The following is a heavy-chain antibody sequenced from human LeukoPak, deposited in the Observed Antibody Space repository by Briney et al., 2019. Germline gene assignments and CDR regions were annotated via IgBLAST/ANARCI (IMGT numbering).Heavy chain of an antibody. D-gene: IGHD3-9*01. CDR1: GFTFSSYG. J-gene: IGHJ6*02. V-gene: IGHV3-33*01. CDR3: AREAYYDILTGYPNFYYYYGMDV. Sequence: GGSLRLSCAASGFTFSSYGMHWVRQAPGKGLEWVVVIWYDGSNKYYADSVKGRFTISRDNSKNTLYLQMNSLRAEDTVVYYCAREAYYDILTGYPNFYYYYGMDVWGQGTTVTVSS. CDR2: IWYDGSNK.